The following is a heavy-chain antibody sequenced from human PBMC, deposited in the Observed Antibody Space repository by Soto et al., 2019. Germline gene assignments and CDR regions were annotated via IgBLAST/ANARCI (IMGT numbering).Heavy chain of an antibody. D-gene: IGHD3-9*01. J-gene: IGHJ4*02. CDR2: INAGNGNT. Sequence: ASVKVSCKASGYTFTSYAMHWVRQAPGQRLEWMGWINAGNGNTKYSQKFQGRVTITRDTSASTAYMELSSLRSEDTAVYYCARDPTPNYDILTGYYYYWGQGTLVTVSS. CDR3: ARDPTPNYDILTGYYYY. V-gene: IGHV1-3*01. CDR1: GYTFTSYA.